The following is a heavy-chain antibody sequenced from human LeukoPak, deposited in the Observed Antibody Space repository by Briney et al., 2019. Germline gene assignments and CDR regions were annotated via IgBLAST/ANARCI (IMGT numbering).Heavy chain of an antibody. Sequence: GGSLRLSCAASGFTVNSYAMNWVRQDPGKGLEWVSGISGWGSSTNYADSVKGRFTISRDNSKNTLYLQMHSLRAEDTAVYYCAKGDSGYSSSWYLDGRHFDYWGQGTLVTVSS. J-gene: IGHJ4*02. CDR1: GFTVNSYA. CDR2: ISGWGSST. D-gene: IGHD6-13*01. CDR3: AKGDSGYSSSWYLDGRHFDY. V-gene: IGHV3-23*01.